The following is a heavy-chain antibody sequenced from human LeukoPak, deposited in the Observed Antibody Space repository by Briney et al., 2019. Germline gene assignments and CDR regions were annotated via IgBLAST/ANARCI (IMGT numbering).Heavy chain of an antibody. CDR3: ASGYSSSWYLPFDY. CDR1: GYTFTGYY. CDR2: ISAYNGNT. V-gene: IGHV1-18*04. Sequence: ASVKVSCKASGYTFTGYYMHWVRQAPGQGLEWMGWISAYNGNTNYAQKLQGRVTMTTDTSTSTAYMELRSLRSDDTAVYYCASGYSSSWYLPFDYWGQGTLVTVSS. D-gene: IGHD6-13*01. J-gene: IGHJ4*02.